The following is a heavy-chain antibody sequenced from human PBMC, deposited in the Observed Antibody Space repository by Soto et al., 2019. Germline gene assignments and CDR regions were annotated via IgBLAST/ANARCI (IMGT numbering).Heavy chain of an antibody. V-gene: IGHV4-34*01. J-gene: IGHJ5*02. CDR3: ARVRGVYSNFVGLNWFYP. D-gene: IGHD4-4*01. CDR1: GGSFSGYY. CDR2: INHSGST. Sequence: QVQLQQWGAGLLKPSETLSLTCAVSGGSFSGYYWCWIRQPPGKELEWIGEINHSGSTNCNPSLKRRVTISVDTSKNQFSLKRSSVTAEDTAVYYCARVRGVYSNFVGLNWFYPWGQGTLVTVSS.